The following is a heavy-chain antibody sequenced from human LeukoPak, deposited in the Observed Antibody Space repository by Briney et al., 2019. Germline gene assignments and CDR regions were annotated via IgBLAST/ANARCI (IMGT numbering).Heavy chain of an antibody. CDR1: GGSISSGDYY. Sequence: PSETLSLTCTVSGGSISSGDYYWSWIRQPPGKGLEWIGRIYTSGSTNYNPSLKSRVTMSVDTSKNQFSLKLSSVTAADTAVYYCARTGSSGWYYFDYWGQGTLVTVSS. V-gene: IGHV4-61*02. CDR2: IYTSGST. D-gene: IGHD6-19*01. CDR3: ARTGSSGWYYFDY. J-gene: IGHJ4*02.